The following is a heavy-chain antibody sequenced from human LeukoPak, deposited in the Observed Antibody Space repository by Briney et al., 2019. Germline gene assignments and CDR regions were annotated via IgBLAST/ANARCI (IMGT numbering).Heavy chain of an antibody. CDR1: GYTFTGYY. CDR3: ARMVRLYCSGGSCYSNYYGMDV. CDR2: ITPNSGGT. J-gene: IGHJ6*02. Sequence: ASVKVSCKASGYTFTGYYMHWVRQAPGQGLEWMGWITPNSGGTNYAQKFQGRVTMTRDTSISTAYMELSRLRSDDTAVYYCARMVRLYCSGGSCYSNYYGMDVWGQGTTVTVSS. V-gene: IGHV1-2*02. D-gene: IGHD2-15*01.